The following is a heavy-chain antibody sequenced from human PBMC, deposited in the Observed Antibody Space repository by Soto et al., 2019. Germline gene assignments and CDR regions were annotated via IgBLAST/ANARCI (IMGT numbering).Heavy chain of an antibody. CDR2: IYHSGST. Sequence: QLQLQESGSGLVKPSQTLSLTCAVSGGSISSGGYSWSWIRQPPGKGLEWIGYIYHSGSTYYNPSLXSXAXIXXDRSKNQFSPKLSSVTAADTAVYYCASGQQLVRNYWGQGTLVTVSS. CDR3: ASGQQLVRNY. CDR1: GGSISSGGYS. J-gene: IGHJ4*02. V-gene: IGHV4-30-2*01. D-gene: IGHD6-13*01.